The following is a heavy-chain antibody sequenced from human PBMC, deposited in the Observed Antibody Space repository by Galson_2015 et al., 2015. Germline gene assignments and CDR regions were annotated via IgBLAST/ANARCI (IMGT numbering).Heavy chain of an antibody. D-gene: IGHD5-24*01. CDR2: IYYSGST. CDR3: ARHRVDLRDANWFDP. V-gene: IGHV4-39*01. CDR1: GGSISSSSYY. J-gene: IGHJ5*02. Sequence: ETLSLACTVSGGSISSSSYYGGWIRQPPGKGLEWIGSIYYSGSTYYNPSLKSRVNISVDTSKNQFSLKLSSVTAADTAVYYCARHRVDLRDANWFDPWGQGTLVTVSS.